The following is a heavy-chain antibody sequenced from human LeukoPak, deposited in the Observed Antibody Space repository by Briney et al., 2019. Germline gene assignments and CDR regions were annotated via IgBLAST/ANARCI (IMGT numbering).Heavy chain of an antibody. D-gene: IGHD2-2*01. V-gene: IGHV1-69*05. CDR2: IIPIFGTA. CDR1: GGTFSSYA. CDR3: ARGYCSSTSCFPLDC. Sequence: GSSVKVSCKASGGTFSSYAISWVRQAPGQGLEWMGGIIPIFGTANYAQKFQGRVTITTDKSTSTAYMELSSLRSEDTAVYYCARGYCSSTSCFPLDCWGQGTLVTVSP. J-gene: IGHJ4*02.